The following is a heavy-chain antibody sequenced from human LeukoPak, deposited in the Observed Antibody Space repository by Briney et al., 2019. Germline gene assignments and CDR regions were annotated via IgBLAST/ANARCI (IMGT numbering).Heavy chain of an antibody. CDR1: GGSISSSSYY. Sequence: SETLSLTCTVSGGSISSSSYYWGWIRQPPGKGLEWIGSIYYSGSTYYNPSLKSRVTISVDTSKNQFSLKLSSVTAADTAVYYCARIITILPNWFDPWGQGTLVTVSS. V-gene: IGHV4-39*07. CDR3: ARIITILPNWFDP. J-gene: IGHJ5*02. CDR2: IYYSGST. D-gene: IGHD3-3*01.